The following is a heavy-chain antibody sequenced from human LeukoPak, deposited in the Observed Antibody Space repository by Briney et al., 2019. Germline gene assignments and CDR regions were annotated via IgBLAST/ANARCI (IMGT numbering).Heavy chain of an antibody. Sequence: VASVKVSCQVSGYTLTELSMHWVRQAPGKELEGMGGFDPEDGETIYAQKFQGRVTMTEDTSTDTAYMELSSLRSEDTAVYYCATATYSGSYQYFDYWGQGTLVTVSS. D-gene: IGHD1-26*01. J-gene: IGHJ4*02. CDR3: ATATYSGSYQYFDY. CDR1: GYTLTELS. CDR2: FDPEDGET. V-gene: IGHV1-24*01.